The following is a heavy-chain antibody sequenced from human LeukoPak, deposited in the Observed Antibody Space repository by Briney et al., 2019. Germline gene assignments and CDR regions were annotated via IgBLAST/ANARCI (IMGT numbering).Heavy chain of an antibody. CDR1: GGSISSYY. CDR2: IYYSGST. D-gene: IGHD4-11*01. V-gene: IGHV4-59*08. CDR3: ARHRGYSNCFDY. Sequence: PSETLSLTCTVSGGSISSYYWSWIRQPPGKGLEWIGYIYYSGSTNYNPSLKSRVTISVDTSKNQFSLKLSSVTAADTAVYYCARHRGYSNCFDYWGQGTLVTVSS. J-gene: IGHJ4*02.